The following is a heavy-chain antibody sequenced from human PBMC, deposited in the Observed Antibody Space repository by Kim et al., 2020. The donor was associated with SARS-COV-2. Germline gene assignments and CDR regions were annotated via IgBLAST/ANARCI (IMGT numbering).Heavy chain of an antibody. D-gene: IGHD3-16*01. CDR2: ISSSSSYI. CDR3: AREESIRITYGMDV. V-gene: IGHV3-21*01. J-gene: IGHJ6*02. CDR1: GFTFSSYS. Sequence: GGSLRLSCAASGFTFSSYSMNWVRQAPGKGLEWVSSISSSSSYIYYADAVKGRFTISRDNAKNSLYLQMNSLRAEDTAVYYCAREESIRITYGMDVWGQGTTVTVSS.